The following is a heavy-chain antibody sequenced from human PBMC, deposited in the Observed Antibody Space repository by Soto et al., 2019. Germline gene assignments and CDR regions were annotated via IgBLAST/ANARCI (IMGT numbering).Heavy chain of an antibody. CDR1: GGSFSCYY. CDR3: ARAXGVVRGVKGYYYYGMDV. V-gene: IGHV4-34*01. CDR2: INHSGST. J-gene: IGHJ6*01. Sequence: SETLSLTCAVYGGSFSCYYWSWIRQPPGKGLEWIGEINHSGSTNYNPSLKSRVTISVDTSKNQFSLKLSSVTAADTAVYYCARAXGVVRGVKGYYYYGMDVWGQGTTVTVSS. D-gene: IGHD3-10*01.